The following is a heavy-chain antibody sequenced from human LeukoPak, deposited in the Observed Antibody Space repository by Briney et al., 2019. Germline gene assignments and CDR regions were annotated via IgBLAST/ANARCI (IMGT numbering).Heavy chain of an antibody. D-gene: IGHD6-13*01. J-gene: IGHJ1*01. CDR2: LSNSGST. Sequence: SETLSLTCSVSGGSIGSYYWSWIRQPPGKGLEWIGHLSNSGSTNYNPSLKSRVTISVDTSKNQCSLKLNSVTAADTAVYYCARATETFSWFLQHWGQGTLVTVSS. V-gene: IGHV4-59*01. CDR3: ARATETFSWFLQH. CDR1: GGSIGSYY.